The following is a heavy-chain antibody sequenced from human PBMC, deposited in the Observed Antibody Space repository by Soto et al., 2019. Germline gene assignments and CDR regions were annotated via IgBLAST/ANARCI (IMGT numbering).Heavy chain of an antibody. J-gene: IGHJ5*02. CDR1: GYTFTNYD. CDR3: ARGVWPPERRFDP. Sequence: QVQLVQSGAEVKKPGASVRVSCKASGYTFTNYDINWVRQATGQGLEWMGWIHPNSGNTDFAQRFRGRITMTRNTSISTVYMEIRSLTSEDTAVYYCARGVWPPERRFDPWGQGTLITVSS. D-gene: IGHD2-21*01. CDR2: IHPNSGNT. V-gene: IGHV1-8*01.